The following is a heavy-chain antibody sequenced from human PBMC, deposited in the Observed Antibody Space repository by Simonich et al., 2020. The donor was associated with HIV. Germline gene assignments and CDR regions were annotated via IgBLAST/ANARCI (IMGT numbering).Heavy chain of an antibody. CDR1: GGSFIGYY. CDR2: INHSGST. Sequence: QVQLQQWGAGLLKPSETLSLTCAVYGGSFIGYYWSRIRPPPGKGLGWIGEINHSGSTNYNPSLKSRVTISVDTSKNQFSLKLSSVTDADTAVYYCARGFYQRLYYFDYWGQGTLVTVSS. V-gene: IGHV4-34*01. CDR3: ARGFYQRLYYFDY. J-gene: IGHJ4*02. D-gene: IGHD2-2*01.